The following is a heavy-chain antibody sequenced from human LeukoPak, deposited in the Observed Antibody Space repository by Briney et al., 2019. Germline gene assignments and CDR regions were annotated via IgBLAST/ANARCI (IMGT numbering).Heavy chain of an antibody. D-gene: IGHD5-12*01. Sequence: GGSRRLSCAASGFTFTNYAMSWVRQAPGKGLEWVSNISSSGSTIYYADSVKGRFTISRDNAKNSLYLQMNSLRAEDTAVYYCARDQDIVATTPYYFDYWGQGTLVTVSS. V-gene: IGHV3-48*03. J-gene: IGHJ4*02. CDR3: ARDQDIVATTPYYFDY. CDR2: ISSSGSTI. CDR1: GFTFTNYA.